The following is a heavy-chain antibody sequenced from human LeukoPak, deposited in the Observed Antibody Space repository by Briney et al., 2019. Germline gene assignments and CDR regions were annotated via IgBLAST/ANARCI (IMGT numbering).Heavy chain of an antibody. J-gene: IGHJ4*02. V-gene: IGHV3-23*01. Sequence: GGSLSLSSAASAFTFSSYTMSWDRQAPGKGLEWGSTIHDNGGNTSYADPVKGRITNSRDNAKNTLYLQMHSLRAEDKAIYYCAKRVPSNMGSPFDFRGQGPLVTVSS. D-gene: IGHD2-2*01. CDR1: AFTFSSYT. CDR2: IHDNGGNT. CDR3: AKRVPSNMGSPFDF.